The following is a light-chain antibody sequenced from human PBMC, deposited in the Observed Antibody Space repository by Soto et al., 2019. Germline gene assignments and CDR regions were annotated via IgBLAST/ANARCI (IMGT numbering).Light chain of an antibody. CDR1: QSVSNS. V-gene: IGKV3-11*01. CDR2: DAS. CDR3: QQRHDSPIT. Sequence: EIVLTQSPATLSLSPGARATLSCRASQSVSNSLAWYQQRPGQAPRLLIYDASNRATGIPARFSGSRSGTDFTLTISSLEPEDFAVYYCQQRHDSPITFGQGTRLEIK. J-gene: IGKJ5*01.